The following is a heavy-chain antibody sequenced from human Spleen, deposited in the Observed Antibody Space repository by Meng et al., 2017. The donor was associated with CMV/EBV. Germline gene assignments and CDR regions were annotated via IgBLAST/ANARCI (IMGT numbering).Heavy chain of an antibody. CDR3: AQNTIVVIPLARSYGTDV. CDR1: EVSFRGYD. V-gene: IGHV3-23*01. Sequence: GGSLRLSCVDSEVSFRGYDMNWVRQAPGKGLEWVAVISGPGDSTYYADSVKGRFTISRDNSKNTLYLQMNSLRVEDTGTYYCAQNTIVVIPLARSYGTDVWGQGTTVTVSS. CDR2: ISGPGDST. D-gene: IGHD2-15*01. J-gene: IGHJ6*02.